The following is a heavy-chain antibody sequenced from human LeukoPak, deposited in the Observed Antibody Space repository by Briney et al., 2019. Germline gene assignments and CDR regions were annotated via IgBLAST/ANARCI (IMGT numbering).Heavy chain of an antibody. CDR1: GGSFSGYY. CDR2: INHSGST. CDR3: ASQTGTTSGSLY. J-gene: IGHJ4*02. Sequence: SETLSLTCAVYGGSFSGYYWSWIRQPPGKGLEWIGEINHSGSTNYNPSLKSRVTISVDTYKNQFSLKLSSVTAADTAVYYCASQTGTTSGSLYWGQGTLVTVSS. V-gene: IGHV4-34*01. D-gene: IGHD1-7*01.